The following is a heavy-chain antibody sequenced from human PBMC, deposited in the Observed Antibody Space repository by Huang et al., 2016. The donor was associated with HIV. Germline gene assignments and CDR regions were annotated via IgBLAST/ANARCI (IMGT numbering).Heavy chain of an antibody. CDR2: ISYDGSNK. J-gene: IGHJ6*03. V-gene: IGHV3-30-3*01. D-gene: IGHD3-16*02. Sequence: VQLVESGGGVVQPGRSLRLSCAASGFTFCGYARHWVRQAPGNGREWVAVISYDGSNKYYAASVKGRFTISRDNSKNTLYLQMNSLRAEDTAVYYCARDAYYDYVWGSYRKYYYYYMDVWGKGTTVTVSS. CDR3: ARDAYYDYVWGSYRKYYYYYMDV. CDR1: GFTFCGYA.